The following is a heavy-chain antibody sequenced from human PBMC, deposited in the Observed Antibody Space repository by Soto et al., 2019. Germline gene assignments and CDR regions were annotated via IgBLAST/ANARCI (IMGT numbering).Heavy chain of an antibody. CDR2: ITSSSSTL. V-gene: IGHV3-48*02. D-gene: IGHD3-22*01. CDR3: ARVYYYDSSALFDP. Sequence: GGSLRLSCAASGFTFSSYSMSWVRQAPGKGLEWVSYITSSSSTLYYADSVEGRFTISRDNAKNSLYLQMNSLRDEDMAMYYCARVYYYDSSALFDPWGQGTLVTVSS. CDR1: GFTFSSYS. J-gene: IGHJ5*02.